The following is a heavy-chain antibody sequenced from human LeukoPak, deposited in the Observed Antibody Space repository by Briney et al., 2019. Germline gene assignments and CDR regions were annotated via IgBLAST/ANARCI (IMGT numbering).Heavy chain of an antibody. V-gene: IGHV3-23*01. CDR3: AKGEKTRPFGGVIDY. D-gene: IGHD3-16*02. Sequence: PGGSLGLSCAASGFTVSSNYMSWVRQAPGKGLEWVSAISDSGGSTYYTDSVKGRFTISRDNSKNTLYLQMNSLRAEDTAVYYCAKGEKTRPFGGVIDYWGQGTLVTVSS. CDR2: ISDSGGST. CDR1: GFTVSSNY. J-gene: IGHJ4*02.